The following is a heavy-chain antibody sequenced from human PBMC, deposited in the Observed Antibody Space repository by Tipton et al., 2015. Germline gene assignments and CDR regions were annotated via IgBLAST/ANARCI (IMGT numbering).Heavy chain of an antibody. D-gene: IGHD2-2*01. CDR1: GGSISTSSYY. V-gene: IGHV4-39*01. CDR2: IFYSGIT. Sequence: TLSLTCTVSGGSISTSSYYWGWIRQPPGKGLEWIGNIFYSGITYYDPSLKSRVIISVDTSKNQYSLNLSSVTAADTAMYYCARGPAPLDYWGQGILVTVSS. J-gene: IGHJ4*02. CDR3: ARGPAPLDY.